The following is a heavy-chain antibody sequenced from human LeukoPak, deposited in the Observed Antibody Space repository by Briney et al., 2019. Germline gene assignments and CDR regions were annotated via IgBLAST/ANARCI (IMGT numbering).Heavy chain of an antibody. J-gene: IGHJ4*02. CDR1: GFTFSSYW. V-gene: IGHV3-7*01. CDR2: IKQDGSEK. Sequence: PGGSLRLSCAASGFTFSSYWMSWGRQAPGKGLEWVANIKQDGSEKYYVGSVKGRFTNSRDNAKNSLYLQMNSLRAEDTAVYYCARDPPVRDYWGQGTLVTVSS. CDR3: ARDPPVRDY. D-gene: IGHD3-10*01.